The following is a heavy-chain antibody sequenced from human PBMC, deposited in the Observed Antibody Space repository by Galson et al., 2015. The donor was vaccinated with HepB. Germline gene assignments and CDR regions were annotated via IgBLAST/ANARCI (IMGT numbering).Heavy chain of an antibody. V-gene: IGHV4-59*11. CDR1: GAFTDSHF. CDR3: ARGRPYRVATYGGFDY. D-gene: IGHD5-12*01. Sequence: ETLSLTCTVSGAFTDSHFWTWIRQPPGKGLESLGFVYYNGNTNYSPSLMGRVTMSINTSKNYYSLTLTSVTAADTAVYYCARGRPYRVATYGGFDYWGQGTLVTVSS. CDR2: VYYNGNT. J-gene: IGHJ4*02.